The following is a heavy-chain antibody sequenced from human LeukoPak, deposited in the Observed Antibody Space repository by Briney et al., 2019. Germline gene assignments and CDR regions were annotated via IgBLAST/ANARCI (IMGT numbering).Heavy chain of an antibody. V-gene: IGHV3-48*03. CDR3: AREGGNFFFDY. CDR2: ISTSGRTI. D-gene: IGHD1-26*01. J-gene: IGHJ4*02. CDR1: GFTFSTYE. Sequence: GGSRRLSCAASGFTFSTYEMSWVRQAPGKGLEWVSYISTSGRTIYYADSVKGRFTISRDNAKNSLYLQMNSLRAEDTAVYYCAREGGNFFFDYWGQGTLVTVSS.